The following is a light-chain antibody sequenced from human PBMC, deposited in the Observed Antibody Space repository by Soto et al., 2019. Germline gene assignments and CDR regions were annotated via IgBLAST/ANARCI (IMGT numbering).Light chain of an antibody. CDR2: SVS. CDR3: QRYNDWPLT. V-gene: IGKV3-20*01. J-gene: IGKJ4*01. Sequence: DIVLTQSPGTLSLSPGERATLSCRASQSVGRSYLAWYQQKPGQAPRLLISSVSKRATGIPDRFSGGGSGTDFTLTINSLQSEDSAVYYCQRYNDWPLTFGGGTKVDIK. CDR1: QSVGRSY.